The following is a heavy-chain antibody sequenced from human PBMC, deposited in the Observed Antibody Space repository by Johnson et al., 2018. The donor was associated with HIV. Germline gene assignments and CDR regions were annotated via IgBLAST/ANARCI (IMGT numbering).Heavy chain of an antibody. J-gene: IGHJ3*02. V-gene: IGHV3-20*04. Sequence: EVQLVESGGGVVRPGGSLRLSCAASGFMFDDYGMSWVRQAPGKGLEWVSGVNWSGGNTAYAESVKGRFTLARDNANNALYLQMNGLRAEDTALYFCVREGWYGDYVDAFYIWGQGTMVTVSP. D-gene: IGHD4-17*01. CDR2: VNWSGGNT. CDR1: GFMFDDYG. CDR3: VREGWYGDYVDAFYI.